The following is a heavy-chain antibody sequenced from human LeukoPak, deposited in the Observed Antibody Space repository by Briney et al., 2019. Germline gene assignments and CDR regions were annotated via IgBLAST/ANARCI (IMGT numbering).Heavy chain of an antibody. CDR1: GVSISSSNSY. CDR2: IYYSGNT. CDR3: ARSVRGAMSGYYYYMDV. V-gene: IGHV4-39*01. D-gene: IGHD3-10*01. J-gene: IGHJ6*03. Sequence: SETLSLTCTVSGVSISSSNSYWGWIRQPPGKGLEWIGSIYYSGNTYYNASLKSQVSISIDTSKNQFSLRLTSVTAADTAVYYCARSVRGAMSGYYYYMDVWGKGTTVTISS.